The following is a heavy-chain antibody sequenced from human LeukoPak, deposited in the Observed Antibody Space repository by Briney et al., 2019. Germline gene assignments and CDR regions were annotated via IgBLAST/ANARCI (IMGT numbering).Heavy chain of an antibody. CDR2: INEDGSNK. V-gene: IGHV3-7*01. J-gene: IGHJ4*02. Sequence: PGGSLRLSCAASGFTFSNYYMRWIRQAPGKGLEWVAIINEDGSNKWHLGSVKGRFTVSRDNARNSLYLQMNSLRAEDTAVYYCTRVIVAVPGYFDYFDFWGQGALVTVSS. CDR3: TRVIVAVPGYFDYFDF. D-gene: IGHD6-19*01. CDR1: GFTFSNYY.